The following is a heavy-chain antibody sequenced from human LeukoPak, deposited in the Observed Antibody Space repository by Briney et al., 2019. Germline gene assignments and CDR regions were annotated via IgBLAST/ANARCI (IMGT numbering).Heavy chain of an antibody. CDR1: RYTFTGYY. CDR3: ASGWSITGWYNNWFDP. CDR2: INPNSGDT. Sequence: EASVKVSCKASRYTFTGYYMHWVRQAPGQGLEWMEWINPNSGDTNYAQKFQGRVTMTRDTSITTVYMELSRLRSDDTAVYFCASGWSITGWYNNWFDPWDQGTLVTVSS. D-gene: IGHD6-19*01. V-gene: IGHV1-2*02. J-gene: IGHJ5*02.